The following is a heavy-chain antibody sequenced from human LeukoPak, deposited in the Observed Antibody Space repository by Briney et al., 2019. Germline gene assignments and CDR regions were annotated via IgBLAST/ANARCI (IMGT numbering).Heavy chain of an antibody. Sequence: GESLKISCKGSGYSFTSYWIGWVRQVPGKGLEWMGIIYPGDSDTRYSPSFQGQVTISADKSISTAYLQWSSLKASDTAMYYCARMSLSGGVRGAFDYWGQGTLVTVSS. CDR2: IYPGDSDT. CDR1: GYSFTSYW. V-gene: IGHV5-51*01. J-gene: IGHJ4*02. CDR3: ARMSLSGGVRGAFDY. D-gene: IGHD3-16*01.